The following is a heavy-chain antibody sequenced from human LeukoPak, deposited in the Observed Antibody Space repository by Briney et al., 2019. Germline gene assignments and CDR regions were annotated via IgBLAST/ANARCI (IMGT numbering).Heavy chain of an antibody. D-gene: IGHD6-13*01. CDR3: AKDLAAGGYFDY. CDR2: ISGSGGST. Sequence: GGSLRPSCAAYGFTFSSYAMSWVRQAPGKGLEWVSAISGSGGSTYYADSVEGRFTISRDNSKNTLYLQMNSLRAEDTAVYYCAKDLAAGGYFDYWGQGTLVTVSS. J-gene: IGHJ4*02. V-gene: IGHV3-23*01. CDR1: GFTFSSYA.